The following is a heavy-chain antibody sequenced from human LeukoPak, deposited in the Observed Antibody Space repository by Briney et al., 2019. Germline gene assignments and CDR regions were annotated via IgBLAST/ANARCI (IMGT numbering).Heavy chain of an antibody. CDR3: ARASVDY. V-gene: IGHV3-7*01. CDR1: GFTFTNYW. J-gene: IGHJ4*02. Sequence: GGSLRLSCAASGFTFTNYWMSWVRQAPGKGLEWVANIKQDGSEKYYVDSVKGRFTISRDNAKNSLYLQMNSLRADDTAVYYCARASVDYWGQGTLVTVSS. CDR2: IKQDGSEK.